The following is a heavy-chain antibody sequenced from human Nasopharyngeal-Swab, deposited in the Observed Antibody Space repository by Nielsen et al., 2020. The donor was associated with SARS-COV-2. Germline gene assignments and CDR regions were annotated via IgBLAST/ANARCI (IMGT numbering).Heavy chain of an antibody. V-gene: IGHV4-34*01. J-gene: IGHJ6*02. CDR1: GGSFSGYY. Sequence: SETLSLTCAVYGGSFSGYYWSWIRQPPGKGLEWSGEINHSGSTNYNPSLKSRVTISVDASKNQFSLKLSSVTAADTAVYYCARDRRRGSGEVIKVHGANYYYYGMDVWGQGTTVTVSS. CDR2: INHSGST. D-gene: IGHD3-10*01. CDR3: ARDRRRGSGEVIKVHGANYYYYGMDV.